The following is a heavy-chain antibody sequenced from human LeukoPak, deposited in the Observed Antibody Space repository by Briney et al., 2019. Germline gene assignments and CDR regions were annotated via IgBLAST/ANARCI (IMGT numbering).Heavy chain of an antibody. Sequence: GGSLRLSCAVSGFCFTNVWMNWVRQAPGKGLEWVGRIKNKDEGEKTDYAAPVKGRFTISRDDSKATLFLQVNSLKMEDTAIYYCTTGIDYGGGYWGQGTLVSVSS. D-gene: IGHD3-16*01. CDR2: IKNKDEGEKT. V-gene: IGHV3-15*07. CDR3: TTGIDYGGGY. J-gene: IGHJ4*02. CDR1: GFCFTNVW.